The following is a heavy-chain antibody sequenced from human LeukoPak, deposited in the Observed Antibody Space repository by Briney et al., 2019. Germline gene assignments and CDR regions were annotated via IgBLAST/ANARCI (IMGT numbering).Heavy chain of an antibody. D-gene: IGHD4-17*01. Sequence: IPSETLSLTCTVSGGSISSYYWSWIRQPAGKGLEWIGRIYTSGSTNYNPSLKSRVTMSVDTSKNQFSLKLSSVTAADTAVYYCARATTVIPPAYFDYWGQGTLVTVSS. CDR1: GGSISSYY. CDR2: IYTSGST. CDR3: ARATTVIPPAYFDY. V-gene: IGHV4-4*07. J-gene: IGHJ4*02.